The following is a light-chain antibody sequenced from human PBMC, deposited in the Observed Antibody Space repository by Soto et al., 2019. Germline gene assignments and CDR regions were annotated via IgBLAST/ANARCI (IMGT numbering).Light chain of an antibody. CDR1: SSDVGGYNY. V-gene: IGLV2-14*03. CDR3: SSYTSSSSPYV. Sequence: ALTQPASVSGSPGQSITISCTGTSSDVGGYNYVSWYQQHPGKAPKLMIYDVSNRPSGISNRFSGSKSGNMASLTISGLQAEDEADYYCSSYTSSSSPYVFGTGTKVTVL. J-gene: IGLJ1*01. CDR2: DVS.